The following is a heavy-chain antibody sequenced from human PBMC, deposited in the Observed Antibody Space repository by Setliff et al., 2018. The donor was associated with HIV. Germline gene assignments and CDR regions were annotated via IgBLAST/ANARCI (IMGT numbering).Heavy chain of an antibody. Sequence: TGGSLRLSCEASGFTFSDYDFHWVRQAAGKGLEWVSAIGTGGDTYYGDSVKGQFTISRENARNSLYLQMNSLRVGDTAVYYCAREIRTVYTGGHYFYGIDVWGQGTAVTVSS. CDR3: AREIRTVYTGGHYFYGIDV. V-gene: IGHV3-13*01. J-gene: IGHJ6*02. CDR2: IGTGGDT. CDR1: GFTFSDYD. D-gene: IGHD3-16*01.